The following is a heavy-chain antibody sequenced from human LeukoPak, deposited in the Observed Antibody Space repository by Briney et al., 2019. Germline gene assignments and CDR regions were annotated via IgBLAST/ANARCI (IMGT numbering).Heavy chain of an antibody. CDR2: IKQDGSEK. D-gene: IGHD2-2*01. CDR1: GFTFSSYW. Sequence: PGGSLRLSCAASGFTFSSYWMSWVRQAPGKGLEWVANIKQDGSEKYYVDSVKGRFTISRDNAKNSLYLQMNSLRAEDTAAYYCARDPLGGQLLQDNWFDPWGQGTLVTVSS. V-gene: IGHV3-7*01. J-gene: IGHJ5*02. CDR3: ARDPLGGQLLQDNWFDP.